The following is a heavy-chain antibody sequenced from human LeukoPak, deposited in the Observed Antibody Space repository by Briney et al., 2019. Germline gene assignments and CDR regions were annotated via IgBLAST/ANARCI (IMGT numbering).Heavy chain of an antibody. CDR1: GGSISSNNW. CDR3: GRVVAAVMNWFDR. Sequence: SETLSLTCAVSGGSISSNNWWWWGRQPPGKVVGLSGEIYHSGSTNYNPSLKGRVTISVDRSKNQFSLKVSSVTAADRAVYYCGRVVAAVMNWFDRWGQGNLVTVSS. V-gene: IGHV4-4*02. CDR2: IYHSGST. D-gene: IGHD6-13*01. J-gene: IGHJ5*02.